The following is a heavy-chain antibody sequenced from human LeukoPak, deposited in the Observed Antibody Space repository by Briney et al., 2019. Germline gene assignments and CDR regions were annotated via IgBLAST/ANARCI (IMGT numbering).Heavy chain of an antibody. CDR3: ARAHTYSSSWQIDY. J-gene: IGHJ4*02. CDR1: GGTFSSYA. CDR2: INPNSGGT. D-gene: IGHD6-13*01. V-gene: IGHV1-2*02. Sequence: ASVKVSCKASGGTFSSYAISWVRQAPGQGLEWMGWINPNSGGTNYAQKFQGRVTMTRDTSISTAYMELSRLRSDDTAVYYCARAHTYSSSWQIDYWGQGTLVTVSS.